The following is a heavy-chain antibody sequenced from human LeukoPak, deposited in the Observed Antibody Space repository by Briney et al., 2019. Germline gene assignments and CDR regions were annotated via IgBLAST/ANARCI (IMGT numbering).Heavy chain of an antibody. CDR2: ISGSGGST. J-gene: IGHJ4*02. CDR1: GFTFSSSA. Sequence: LTGGSLRLSCAASGFTFSSSAMSWVRQAPGKGLEWVSTISGSGGSTYYADSVKGRFTISRDNSKNTLYLQMNSLRAEDTAVYYCAKGGQWLRGVYFDYWGQGTLVTVSS. CDR3: AKGGQWLRGVYFDY. V-gene: IGHV3-23*01. D-gene: IGHD5-12*01.